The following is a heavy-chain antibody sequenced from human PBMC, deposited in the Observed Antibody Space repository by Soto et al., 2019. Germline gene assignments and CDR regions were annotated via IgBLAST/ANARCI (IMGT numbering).Heavy chain of an antibody. CDR1: GGTFSSYA. J-gene: IGHJ6*02. V-gene: IGHV1-69*12. D-gene: IGHD2-15*01. CDR2: IIPIFGRA. CDR3: ARDPTDSDTGMVVPAKYCMDV. Sequence: QLQLVQSGAEVPKPGSSVKVSCPASGGTFSSYAFRWVRLAPGQGLEWMGGIIPIFGRANYAHKFQGRVTMTAEESTSTGYMELSILRPEDTAVDYCARDPTDSDTGMVVPAKYCMDVWGQGTTVTVSS.